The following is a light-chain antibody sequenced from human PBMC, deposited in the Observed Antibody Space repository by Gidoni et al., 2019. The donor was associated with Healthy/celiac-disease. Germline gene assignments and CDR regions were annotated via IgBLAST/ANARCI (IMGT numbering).Light chain of an antibody. CDR1: QSISSD. V-gene: IGKV1-39*01. Sequence: IQMTQSPSSLSASVGDRVTITCRASQSISSDLNWYQQKPEKAPKLLIYAASSLQSGVPSRFSGSGSGTDFTLTISSLQPEDFATYYCQQSYSTPRTFGQGTKVEIK. J-gene: IGKJ1*01. CDR2: AAS. CDR3: QQSYSTPRT.